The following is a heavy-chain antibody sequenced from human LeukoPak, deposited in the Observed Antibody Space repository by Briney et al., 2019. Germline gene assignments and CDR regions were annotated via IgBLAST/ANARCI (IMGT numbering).Heavy chain of an antibody. Sequence: PGGSLRLSCAASGFTVSSNYMSWVRQAPGKGLEWVSVIYSGGSTYYADSVKGRFTISRDNSKNTLYLQMNSLRSEDTAVYYCARGPYYYGSGSQRVPAKPGFPSYWGQGTLVTVSS. CDR1: GFTVSSNY. V-gene: IGHV3-53*05. D-gene: IGHD3-10*01. CDR2: IYSGGST. CDR3: ARGPYYYGSGSQRVPAKPGFPSY. J-gene: IGHJ4*02.